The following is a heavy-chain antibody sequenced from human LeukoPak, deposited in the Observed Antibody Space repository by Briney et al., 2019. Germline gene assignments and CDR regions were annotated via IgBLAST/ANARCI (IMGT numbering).Heavy chain of an antibody. Sequence: GASVKVSCKVSGGTFNTHAISWVRQAPGQGLQWMGGITPVLHTTRFAQKFQGRVTFTTDESTSTAYMELTSLTSDDSAVYFCARGGPGRDGYNLDYWGQEPWSPSPQ. CDR2: ITPVLHTT. CDR3: ARGGPGRDGYNLDY. J-gene: IGHJ4*01. D-gene: IGHD5-24*01. V-gene: IGHV1-69*05. CDR1: GGTFNTHA.